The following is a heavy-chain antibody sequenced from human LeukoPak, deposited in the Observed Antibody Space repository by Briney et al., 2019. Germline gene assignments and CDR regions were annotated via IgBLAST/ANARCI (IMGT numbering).Heavy chain of an antibody. D-gene: IGHD5-24*01. Sequence: GGSLRLSCAASGFTFSSYAMSWVRQAPGKGLEWVSAISGSGGSTHYADSVKGRFTISRDNSKNTLYLQMNSLRAEDTAVYYCAKDLRDGYNSPPTDYWGQGTLVTVSS. CDR2: ISGSGGST. J-gene: IGHJ4*02. V-gene: IGHV3-23*01. CDR1: GFTFSSYA. CDR3: AKDLRDGYNSPPTDY.